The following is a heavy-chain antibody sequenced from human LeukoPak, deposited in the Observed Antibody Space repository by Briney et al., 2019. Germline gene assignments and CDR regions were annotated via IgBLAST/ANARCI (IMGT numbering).Heavy chain of an antibody. V-gene: IGHV3-30*02. CDR2: ISYDGSKK. Sequence: GGSLRLSCAASGFIFSISDMHWVRQAPGKGLQWVAFISYDGSKKHCADSVQGRCTISRDNSKNTLNLQMNSLRAEDTAVYYCATSKYSGSYWGQGTLVTVSS. D-gene: IGHD1-26*01. CDR3: ATSKYSGSY. J-gene: IGHJ4*02. CDR1: GFIFSISD.